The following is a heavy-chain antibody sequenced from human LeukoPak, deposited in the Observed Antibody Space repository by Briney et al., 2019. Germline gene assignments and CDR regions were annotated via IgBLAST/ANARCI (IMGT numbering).Heavy chain of an antibody. CDR3: ASSDYYGSGSYLVFDY. V-gene: IGHV4-59*08. CDR1: GGSISRYY. Sequence: SETLSLTCTVSGGSISRYYWIWIRQPPGKGLEWIGYIYYSGSTNYNPSLKSRVTISVDTSKNQFSLKLSSVTAADTAVYYCASSDYYGSGSYLVFDYWGQGTLVTVSS. CDR2: IYYSGST. J-gene: IGHJ4*02. D-gene: IGHD3-10*01.